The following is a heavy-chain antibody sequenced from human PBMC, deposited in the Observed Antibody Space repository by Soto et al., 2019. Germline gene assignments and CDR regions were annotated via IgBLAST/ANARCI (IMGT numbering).Heavy chain of an antibody. V-gene: IGHV1-18*01. Sequence: QVQLVQSGGEVKKPGASVKVSCKASGYTFTNYGISWVRQAPGQGLEWMGWINVYNGNTKYAQKVQGRVTMTTDTTTSTGYKELRSLRSDDTAVYYCARGVGSGSYYNQYNWFDPWGQGTLVTVSS. J-gene: IGHJ5*02. CDR2: INVYNGNT. CDR1: GYTFTNYG. CDR3: ARGVGSGSYYNQYNWFDP. D-gene: IGHD3-10*01.